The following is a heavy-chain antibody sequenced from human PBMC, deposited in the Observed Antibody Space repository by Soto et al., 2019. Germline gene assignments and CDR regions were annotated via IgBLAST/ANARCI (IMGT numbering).Heavy chain of an antibody. V-gene: IGHV1-3*01. CDR3: ARDAQIGHGYSAYHTY. CDR1: GYTFTSYA. Sequence: ASVKVSCKASGYTFTSYAMHWVRQAPGQRLEWMGWINAGNGNTKYSQKFQGRVTMTRDTSTSTVYMELNSLRSEDTAVYFCARDAQIGHGYSAYHTYWGQGTLVTVSS. J-gene: IGHJ4*02. CDR2: INAGNGNT. D-gene: IGHD5-12*01.